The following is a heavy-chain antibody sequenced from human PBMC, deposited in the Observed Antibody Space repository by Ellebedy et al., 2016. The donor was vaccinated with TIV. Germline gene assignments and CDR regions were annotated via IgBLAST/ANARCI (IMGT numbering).Heavy chain of an antibody. V-gene: IGHV3-23*01. Sequence: PGGSLRLSCAASGFTFSSYAMSWVRQAPGTGLALVSDISGGADSTYYADSVRGRFTISRDKSKSTLYLQMNSLRAEDPAVYYCAKRWFFDLWGRGTLVTVSS. CDR3: AKRWFFDL. J-gene: IGHJ2*01. CDR2: ISGGADST. CDR1: GFTFSSYA.